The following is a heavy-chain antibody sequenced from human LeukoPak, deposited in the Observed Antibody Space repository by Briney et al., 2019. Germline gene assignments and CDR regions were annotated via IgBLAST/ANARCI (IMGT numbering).Heavy chain of an antibody. J-gene: IGHJ4*02. V-gene: IGHV4-4*02. CDR2: IYHSGST. D-gene: IGHD5-18*01. CDR3: ARLRRVIRGYSYGQGDY. CDR1: GGSISSSNW. Sequence: KPSETLSLTCAVSGGSISSSNWWSWVRQPPGKGLEWIGEIYHSGSTNYNPSLKSRVTISVDTSKNQFSLKLSSVTAADTAVYYCARLRRVIRGYSYGQGDYWGQGTLVTVSS.